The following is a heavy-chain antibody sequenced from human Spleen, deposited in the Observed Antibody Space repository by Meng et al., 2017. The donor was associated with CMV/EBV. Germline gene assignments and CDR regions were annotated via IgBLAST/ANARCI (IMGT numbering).Heavy chain of an antibody. CDR1: GFYFSDHF. J-gene: IGHJ4*02. V-gene: IGHV1-2*02. Sequence: KVSCKTFGFYFSDHFMHWVRQAPGQGLEWMGWIKPDSGATNYAQTFRGRVTMTTDSSISTAYMELIRLTSDDTAFYYCARDHNWGPDHWGQGTLVTVSS. CDR3: ARDHNWGPDH. D-gene: IGHD1-1*01. CDR2: IKPDSGAT.